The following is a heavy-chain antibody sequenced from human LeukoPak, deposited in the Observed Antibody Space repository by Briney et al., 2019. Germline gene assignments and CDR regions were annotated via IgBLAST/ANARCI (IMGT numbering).Heavy chain of an antibody. Sequence: GGSLRLSCAASGFIFSIYWMSWVRQAPGKGLEWVANIKQDGSETYYVDSVRGRFTISRDNARNSLYLQMNSLRAEDTAVYYCARDRRDNYGYNYWGQGTLVTVSS. V-gene: IGHV3-7*05. CDR3: ARDRRDNYGYNY. CDR1: GFIFSIYW. D-gene: IGHD5-18*01. CDR2: IKQDGSET. J-gene: IGHJ4*02.